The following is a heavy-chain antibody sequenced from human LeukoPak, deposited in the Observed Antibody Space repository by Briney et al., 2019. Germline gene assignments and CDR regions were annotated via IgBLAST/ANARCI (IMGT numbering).Heavy chain of an antibody. D-gene: IGHD6-6*01. CDR1: GLTFSSLA. V-gene: IGHV3-30*04. Sequence: PGGSLRLSCAAYGLTFSSLAMDSVRQAPGKGLEWVVDIPYDGTYSSYAPSVTGPFTISSDNSKNTLYLQMNRLRNARTSFYYCATGSSLSIWGLGTVVSVFS. CDR2: IPYDGTYS. J-gene: IGHJ4*02. CDR3: ATGSSLSI.